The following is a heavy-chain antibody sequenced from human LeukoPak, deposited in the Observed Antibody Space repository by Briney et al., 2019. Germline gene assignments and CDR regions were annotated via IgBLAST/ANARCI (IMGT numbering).Heavy chain of an antibody. Sequence: SETLSRTCTVWGGSLSGYYWSWIRQSPEKGLEWRGYIEPRGGNTRNNPSLQSQAIVSMDTTSTQFFLTLTSVTAADTAVYYCVRHESAWRGAYDIWGQGAVVTVSS. CDR3: VRHESAWRGAYDI. CDR2: IEPRGGNT. V-gene: IGHV4-59*08. CDR1: GGSLSGYY. J-gene: IGHJ3*02.